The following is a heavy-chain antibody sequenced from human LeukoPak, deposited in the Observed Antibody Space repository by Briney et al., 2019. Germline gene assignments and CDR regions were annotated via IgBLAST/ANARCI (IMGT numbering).Heavy chain of an antibody. CDR3: AGGPDGYNFGY. J-gene: IGHJ4*02. V-gene: IGHV4-34*01. CDR1: GFTFSSYS. D-gene: IGHD5-24*01. CDR2: INHSGST. Sequence: GSLRLSCAASGFTFSSYSMNWVRQPPEKGLEWIGEINHSGSTNYNPSLKSRVTISVDTSKNQFSLKLSSVTAADTAVYYCAGGPDGYNFGYWGQGTLVTVSS.